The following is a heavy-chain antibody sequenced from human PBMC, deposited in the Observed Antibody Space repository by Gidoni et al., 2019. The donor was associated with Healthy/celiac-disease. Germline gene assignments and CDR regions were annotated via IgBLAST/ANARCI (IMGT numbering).Heavy chain of an antibody. V-gene: IGHV4-34*01. CDR3: ALPFNYGDYDAFDI. CDR2: INHSGST. D-gene: IGHD4-17*01. Sequence: QVQLQQWGAGLLKPSETLSLTCAVYGGSFSGYYWSWIRQPPGKGLEWIGEINHSGSTNYNPSLKSRVTISVDTSKNQFSLKLSSVTAADTAVYYCALPFNYGDYDAFDIWGQGTMVTVSS. CDR1: GGSFSGYY. J-gene: IGHJ3*02.